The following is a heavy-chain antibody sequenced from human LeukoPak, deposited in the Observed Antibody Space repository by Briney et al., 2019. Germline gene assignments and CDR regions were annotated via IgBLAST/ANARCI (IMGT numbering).Heavy chain of an antibody. CDR2: IKQDGSEK. D-gene: IGHD6-19*01. V-gene: IGHV3-7*02. J-gene: IGHJ4*02. CDR3: ATKVAGTSHFSY. CDR1: RFTFSNYW. Sequence: PGGSLRLSCAASRFTFSNYWMSWVRQAPGKGLEWAANIKQDGSEKNYVDSVKGRFSISRDNAKNSLYLEMTSLRAEDTAVYYCATKVAGTSHFSYWGQGTLVTVSS.